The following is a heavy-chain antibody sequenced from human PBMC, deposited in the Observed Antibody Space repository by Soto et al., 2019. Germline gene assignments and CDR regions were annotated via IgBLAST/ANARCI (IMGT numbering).Heavy chain of an antibody. V-gene: IGHV4-59*01. J-gene: IGHJ4*02. D-gene: IGHD5-12*01. Sequence: NPSETLSLTCTVSGGSISSYYWSWIRQPPGKGLEWIGYIYYSGSTNYNPSLKSRVTISVDTSKNQFSLKLSSVTAADTAVYYCARSSGRRDGYNFDYWGQGTLVTVSS. CDR2: IYYSGST. CDR1: GGSISSYY. CDR3: ARSSGRRDGYNFDY.